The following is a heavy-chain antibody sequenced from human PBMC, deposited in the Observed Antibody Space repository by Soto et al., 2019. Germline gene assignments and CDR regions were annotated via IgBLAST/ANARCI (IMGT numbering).Heavy chain of an antibody. V-gene: IGHV3-30*18. CDR1: GFTFSSYG. Sequence: GGSLRLSCAASGFTFSSYGMHWVRQAPGKGLEWVAVISYDGSNKYYADSVKGRFTISRDNSKNTLYLQMNSLRAEDTAVYYCAKVPHSSSYYFDYWGQGTLVTVSS. CDR2: ISYDGSNK. CDR3: AKVPHSSSYYFDY. J-gene: IGHJ4*02. D-gene: IGHD6-6*01.